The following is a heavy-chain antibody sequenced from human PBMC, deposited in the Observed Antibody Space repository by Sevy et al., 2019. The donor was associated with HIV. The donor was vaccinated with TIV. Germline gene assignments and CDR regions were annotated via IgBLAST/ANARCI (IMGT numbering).Heavy chain of an antibody. CDR1: GFSLRTYA. J-gene: IGHJ6*02. D-gene: IGHD5-12*01. CDR3: AGDVRKWLRFVYYHYGLDG. Sequence: GGSLRLSCEASGFSLRTYAMSWVRQAPGRGLEWVSTMSGGGENTYYAESVKGRFTIARDNSGETLYLQMNSLPVEVTALYYCAGDVRKWLRFVYYHYGLDGWGQGTTVTVSS. V-gene: IGHV3-23*01. CDR2: MSGGGENT.